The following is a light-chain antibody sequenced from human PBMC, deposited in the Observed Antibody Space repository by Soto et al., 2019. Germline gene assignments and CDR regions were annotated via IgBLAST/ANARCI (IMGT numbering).Light chain of an antibody. V-gene: IGLV1-47*01. Sequence: QSVLTQPPSASGTLGQRVTISCSGSSSNIGRNYVYWYQKVPGTAPKLLIFRNNQRPSGVPDRFSGSKSGTSASLAISGLRSEDEADYFCAVWDDSLRGVFGGGTQLTVL. CDR2: RNN. J-gene: IGLJ3*02. CDR1: SSNIGRNY. CDR3: AVWDDSLRGV.